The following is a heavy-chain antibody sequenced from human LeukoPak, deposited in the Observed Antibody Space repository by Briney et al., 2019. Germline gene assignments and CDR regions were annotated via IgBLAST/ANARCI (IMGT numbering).Heavy chain of an antibody. CDR3: ARNRQWLPIDY. CDR2: ISASSGHT. D-gene: IGHD6-19*01. Sequence: EASVSVSCKASGYSFTSYGISWVRQAPGQGLEWMGWISASSGHTNYAQKFQGRVSMTTDTSTSTAYMELRSLRSDDTAVYYCARNRQWLPIDYWGQGTLVTVSS. CDR1: GYSFTSYG. V-gene: IGHV1-18*01. J-gene: IGHJ4*02.